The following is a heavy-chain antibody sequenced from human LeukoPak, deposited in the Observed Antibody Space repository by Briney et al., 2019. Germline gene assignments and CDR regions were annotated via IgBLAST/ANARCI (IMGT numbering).Heavy chain of an antibody. J-gene: IGHJ4*02. CDR3: ARGEMATTYHFDY. CDR1: GGSISSGGYY. V-gene: IGHV4-31*03. CDR2: IYYSGSS. Sequence: TLSLTCTVSGGSISSGGYYWSWIRQHPGKGLEWIGYIYYSGSSYYNPSLKSRVTISVDTSKNQFSLKLTSVTAADTAVYYCARGEMATTYHFDYWGQGTLVTVSS. D-gene: IGHD5-24*01.